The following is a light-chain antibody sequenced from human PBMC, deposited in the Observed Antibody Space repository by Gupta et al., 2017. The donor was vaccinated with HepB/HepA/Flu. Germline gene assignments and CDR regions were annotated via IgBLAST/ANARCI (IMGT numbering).Light chain of an antibody. CDR3: AAWDDSLNGWV. CDR2: YDH. Sequence: QSVLTQPPSVSEAPRQRVTISCSGSSSNIGNNVVNWYQQLPGKAPKLLIYYDHLLPSGVSDRFSGSKSATSASLAISGLQSEDEADYYCAAWDDSLNGWVFGGGTKLTVL. CDR1: SSNIGNNV. V-gene: IGLV1-36*01. J-gene: IGLJ3*02.